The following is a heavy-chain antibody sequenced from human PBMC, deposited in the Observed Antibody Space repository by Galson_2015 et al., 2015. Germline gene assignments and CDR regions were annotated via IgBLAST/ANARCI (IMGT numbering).Heavy chain of an antibody. J-gene: IGHJ6*04. CDR1: GFTFRDYS. V-gene: IGHV3-48*02. CDR3: ARDGPGVLRFLDV. Sequence: SLRFSCAASGFTFRDYSMNWVRQAPGKGLEWISYISNGGSTIYYADSVKGRFTISRDNAKNSLYLQMNSLRDEDTAVYYCARDGPGVLRFLDVWGKGTTVTVSS. D-gene: IGHD3-3*01. CDR2: ISNGGSTI.